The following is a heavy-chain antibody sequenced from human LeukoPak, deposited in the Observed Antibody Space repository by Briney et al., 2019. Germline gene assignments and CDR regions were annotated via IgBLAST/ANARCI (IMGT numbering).Heavy chain of an antibody. J-gene: IGHJ4*02. CDR3: ARATVVPPPDPSEFDY. D-gene: IGHD4-23*01. Sequence: SETLSLTCAVYGGSFSGYYWSWIRQPPGKGLEWIGEINHSGSTNYNPSLKSRVTISVDTSKSQFSLKLSSVTAADTAVYYCARATVVPPPDPSEFDYWGQGTLVTVSS. CDR1: GGSFSGYY. CDR2: INHSGST. V-gene: IGHV4-34*01.